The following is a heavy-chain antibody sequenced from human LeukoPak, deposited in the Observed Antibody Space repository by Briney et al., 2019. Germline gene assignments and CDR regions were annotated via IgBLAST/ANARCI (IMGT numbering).Heavy chain of an antibody. D-gene: IGHD3-22*01. J-gene: IGHJ4*02. CDR1: GFTFSSYE. V-gene: IGHV3-48*03. CDR2: IFGTGSTI. Sequence: GGSLRLSCAASGFTFSSYEMNWVRQAPGKGLEWVSYIFGTGSTIHYADSVKGRFTISRDNAKNPLYLQMNSLRAEDTAVYSCARVKYDTSGYYGDYFDYWGQGTLVTVSS. CDR3: ARVKYDTSGYYGDYFDY.